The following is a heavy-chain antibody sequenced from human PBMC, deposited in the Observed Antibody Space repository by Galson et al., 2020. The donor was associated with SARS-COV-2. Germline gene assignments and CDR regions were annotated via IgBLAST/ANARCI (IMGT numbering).Heavy chain of an antibody. CDR1: GFTVSSNY. CDR2: IYSGGST. CDR3: ARGLTVVSFDY. Sequence: GGSLRLSCAASGFTVSSNYMSWVRQAPGKGLEWVSVIYSGGSTYYADSVKGRFTISRDNSKNTLYLQINSLRAEDTAVYYCARGLTVVSFDYWGQGTLVTVSS. V-gene: IGHV3-53*01. D-gene: IGHD2-15*01. J-gene: IGHJ4*02.